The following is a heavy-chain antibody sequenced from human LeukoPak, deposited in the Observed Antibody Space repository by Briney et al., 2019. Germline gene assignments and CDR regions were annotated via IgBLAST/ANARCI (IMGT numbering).Heavy chain of an antibody. Sequence: PGGSLRLSCAASGFTFRTYAMSWVRQAPGKGLEWVSTMSGSGDKTYYADSVMGRFTISRDNSKNTLYLQMYDMRAGDTAVYYCAKDWTDETSCGGDCLDYWGQGTLVTVSS. CDR3: AKDWTDETSCGGDCLDY. D-gene: IGHD2-21*02. CDR2: MSGSGDKT. CDR1: GFTFRTYA. V-gene: IGHV3-23*01. J-gene: IGHJ4*02.